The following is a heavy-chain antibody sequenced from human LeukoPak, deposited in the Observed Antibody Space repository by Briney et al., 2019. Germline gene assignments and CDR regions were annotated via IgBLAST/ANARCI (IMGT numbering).Heavy chain of an antibody. CDR3: ARSGSSSSHY. D-gene: IGHD6-6*01. V-gene: IGHV1-69*13. CDR1: GGTFSNYV. Sequence: ASVKVSCKPSGGTFSNYVITWVRQAPGQGLEWMGGSIPLFNTSNYAQKLQGRVTISADESTTTAYMELTSLTSDDTAVYYCARSGSSSSHYWGQGTLVIVSS. CDR2: SIPLFNTS. J-gene: IGHJ4*02.